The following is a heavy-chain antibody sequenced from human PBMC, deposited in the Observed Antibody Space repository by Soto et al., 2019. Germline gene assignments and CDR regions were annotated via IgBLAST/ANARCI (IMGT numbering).Heavy chain of an antibody. CDR2: IYYDGST. CDR1: GGSINSSNYY. D-gene: IGHD2-15*01. Sequence: SETLSLTCTVSGGSINSSNYYWAWIRQPPGKGLAWIASIYYDGSTYYNPSLKSRVTISIDTSKNQFSLRLRSVTAADTAIYYCAKVVVAATRHTDFDSWGQGTLVTASS. V-gene: IGHV4-39*01. J-gene: IGHJ4*02. CDR3: AKVVVAATRHTDFDS.